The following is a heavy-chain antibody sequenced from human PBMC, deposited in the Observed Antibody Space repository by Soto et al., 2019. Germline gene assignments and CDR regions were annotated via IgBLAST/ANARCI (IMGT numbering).Heavy chain of an antibody. D-gene: IGHD6-6*01. Sequence: GESLKISSEFSGYNFDDYWIAWVRQMPGKGLECLGIIYPGDSETRYSPSFQGQVTMSADMSINTAYLQWSSLKASDTAIYYCARRPTSPDFDYWGQGTLVTVSS. CDR1: GYNFDDYW. CDR2: IYPGDSET. V-gene: IGHV5-51*01. CDR3: ARRPTSPDFDY. J-gene: IGHJ4*02.